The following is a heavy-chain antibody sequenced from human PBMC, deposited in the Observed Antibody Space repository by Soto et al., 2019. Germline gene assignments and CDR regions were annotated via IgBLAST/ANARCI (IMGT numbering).Heavy chain of an antibody. CDR2: MNPHSGET. V-gene: IGHV1-8*01. Sequence: QVQLVQSGAEVRRPGASVKVSCKASGYSFTSLHFNWVRQATGQGLEWIGWMNPHSGETGYAQRFQGRVTMTRDISLSTAYMELRSLTSHDTAVYFCPRGSPGPVDHWGQGTLVTVSS. CDR1: GYSFTSLH. CDR3: PRGSPGPVDH. J-gene: IGHJ4*02. D-gene: IGHD3-10*01.